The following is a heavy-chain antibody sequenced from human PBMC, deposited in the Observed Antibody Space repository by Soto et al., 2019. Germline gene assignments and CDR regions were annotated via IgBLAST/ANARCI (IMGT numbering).Heavy chain of an antibody. CDR2: FRGYTGNT. D-gene: IGHD3-10*01. J-gene: IGHJ6*02. Sequence: QVQLVQSETEVKKPGASVKVSCKASGYIFTNYDITWVRQAPGQGLEWMGWFRGYTGNTKYAQKFQDRVTMTTDTSTSTVYMELRSLRSDDTAVYYCARFGSAPYYYYGVDVWGQGTTVFVSS. V-gene: IGHV1-18*01. CDR3: ARFGSAPYYYYGVDV. CDR1: GYIFTNYD.